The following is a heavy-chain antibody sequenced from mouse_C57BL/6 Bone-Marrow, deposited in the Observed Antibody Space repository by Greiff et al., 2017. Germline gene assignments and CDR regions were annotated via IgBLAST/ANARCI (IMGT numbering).Heavy chain of an antibody. V-gene: IGHV5-12*01. Sequence: EVQGVESGGGLVKPGGSLKLSCAASGFTFSDYGMHWVRQAPEKGLEWVAYISNGGGSTYYPDTVKGRFTISRDNAKNTLYLQMSRLKSEDTAMYYCARPLLLRTPLAYWGQGTLVTVSA. CDR2: ISNGGGST. J-gene: IGHJ3*01. CDR1: GFTFSDYG. CDR3: ARPLLLRTPLAY. D-gene: IGHD1-1*01.